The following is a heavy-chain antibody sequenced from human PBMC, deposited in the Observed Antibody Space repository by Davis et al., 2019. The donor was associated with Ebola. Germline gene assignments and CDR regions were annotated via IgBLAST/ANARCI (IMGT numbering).Heavy chain of an antibody. CDR2: INAGNGNT. Sequence: ASVKVSCKASGYTFTSYAMHWVRQAPGQRLEWMGWINAGNGNTKYSQKFQGRVTITRDTSASTAYMELSSLRSEDTAVYYCARDGAHMGGYCSGGSCYRFYYWGQGTLVTVSS. J-gene: IGHJ4*02. CDR1: GYTFTSYA. V-gene: IGHV1-3*01. D-gene: IGHD2-15*01. CDR3: ARDGAHMGGYCSGGSCYRFYY.